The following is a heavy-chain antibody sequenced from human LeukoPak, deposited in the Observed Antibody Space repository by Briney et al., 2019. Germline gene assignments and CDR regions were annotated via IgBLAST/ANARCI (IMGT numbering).Heavy chain of an antibody. V-gene: IGHV3-48*02. CDR2: IDTGSSTM. J-gene: IGHJ3*01. D-gene: IGHD7-27*01. Sequence: PGGSLRLSCAASGFTFTSYSMNWVRQAPGKGLEWISYIDTGSSTMYYADSVMGRFTISRDNAKESLYLQMNSLRDEDTAVYYCAREDDSWGPNNLDLWGQGTMVTVSS. CDR3: AREDDSWGPNNLDL. CDR1: GFTFTSYS.